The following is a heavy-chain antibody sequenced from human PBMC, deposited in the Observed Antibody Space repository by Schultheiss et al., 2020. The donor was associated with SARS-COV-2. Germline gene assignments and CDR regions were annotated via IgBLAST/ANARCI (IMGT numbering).Heavy chain of an antibody. V-gene: IGHV4-34*01. Sequence: SETLSLTCAVYGGSFSGYYWSWIRQPPGKGLEWIGEIYHSGSTNYNPSLKSRVTISVDTSKNQFSLKLSSVTAADTAVYYCARRIAAAGAANDYWGQGTLVTVSS. J-gene: IGHJ4*02. D-gene: IGHD6-13*01. CDR3: ARRIAAAGAANDY. CDR1: GGSFSGYY. CDR2: IYHSGST.